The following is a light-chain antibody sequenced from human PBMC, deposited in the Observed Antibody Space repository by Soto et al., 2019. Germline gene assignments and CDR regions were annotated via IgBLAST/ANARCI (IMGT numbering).Light chain of an antibody. CDR1: QGVGSH. CDR2: GAS. J-gene: IGKJ4*01. Sequence: DIQMTQSPSSVSALIGDRVTITCRASQGVGSHVNWYQQKPGKAPNLLIHGASNLQSGVPSTFSGSGSGTDFTLTISSLQPEDFATYYCKQNYRAHLTLGGGTKVEIK. V-gene: IGKV1-39*01. CDR3: KQNYRAHLT.